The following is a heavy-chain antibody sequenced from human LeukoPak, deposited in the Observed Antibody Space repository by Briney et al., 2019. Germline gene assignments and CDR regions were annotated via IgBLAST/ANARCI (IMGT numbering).Heavy chain of an antibody. CDR3: ARDHVKLTSSFHPFDAFDV. V-gene: IGHV7-4-1*02. Sequence: GASVKVSCKASGYTFTSYAMNWVRQAPGQGLEWMGWIITNTGNPTYAQGFTGRFVFSLDTSVSTAYLQISSLKAEDTAVYYCARDHVKLTSSFHPFDAFDVWGQGTLVTVSS. D-gene: IGHD2-2*01. J-gene: IGHJ3*01. CDR2: IITNTGNP. CDR1: GYTFTSYA.